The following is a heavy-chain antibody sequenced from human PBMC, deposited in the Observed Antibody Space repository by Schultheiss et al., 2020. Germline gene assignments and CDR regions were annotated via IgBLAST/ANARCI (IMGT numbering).Heavy chain of an antibody. Sequence: ASVKVSCKASGYTFTSYAMHWVRQAPGQRLEWMGWINAGNGNTKYSQKFQGRVTITRDTSASTAYMELSSLRSEDTAVYYCARVTAVTTWYYYYGMDVWGKGTTVTVSS. V-gene: IGHV1-3*01. CDR2: INAGNGNT. CDR1: GYTFTSYA. D-gene: IGHD4-17*01. J-gene: IGHJ6*04. CDR3: ARVTAVTTWYYYYGMDV.